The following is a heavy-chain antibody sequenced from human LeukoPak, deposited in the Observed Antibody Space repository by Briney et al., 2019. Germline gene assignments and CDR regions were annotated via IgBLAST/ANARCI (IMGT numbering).Heavy chain of an antibody. CDR3: ARGNRYCSGGSCYEAFDY. D-gene: IGHD2-15*01. V-gene: IGHV1-8*01. CDR2: VNPNSANT. Sequence: GASVKVSCKASGYTFTSYDINWVRQATGQGLEWMGWVNPNSANTGYAQKFHGRITMTRNTSISTVYMELSSLISEDTAVYYCARGNRYCSGGSCYEAFDYWGQGTLVTVSS. J-gene: IGHJ4*02. CDR1: GYTFTSYD.